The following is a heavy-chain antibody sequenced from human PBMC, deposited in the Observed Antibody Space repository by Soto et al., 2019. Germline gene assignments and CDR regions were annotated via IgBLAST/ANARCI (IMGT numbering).Heavy chain of an antibody. Sequence: QLQLQESGPRLVKPAETLSLACTVSGGSVSSTSYFWGWIRQPPGKGLEWIGSINYSGTTYYKSSLKRRVTISLDTSENQFSLRLSSVTAADTAVYFCARNYFYYYFALDVWGQGTTVTVSS. CDR1: GGSVSSTSYF. D-gene: IGHD1-7*01. CDR2: INYSGTT. V-gene: IGHV4-39*01. CDR3: ARNYFYYYFALDV. J-gene: IGHJ6*02.